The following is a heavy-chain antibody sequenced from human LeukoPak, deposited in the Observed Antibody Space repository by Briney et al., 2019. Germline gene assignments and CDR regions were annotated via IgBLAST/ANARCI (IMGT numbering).Heavy chain of an antibody. CDR1: VGSFRGYY. J-gene: IGHJ5*02. CDR2: ISHSGST. V-gene: IGHV4-34*01. CDR3: ARLGLSIAVAGTVSWFDP. D-gene: IGHD6-19*01. Sequence: PSETLSLTCTVYVGSFRGYYWSWIRQPPGKGLEWIGEISHSGSTNYNPSLKSRVTISVDTSKNQFSLKLSSVTAADTAVYYCARLGLSIAVAGTVSWFDPWGQGTLVTVSS.